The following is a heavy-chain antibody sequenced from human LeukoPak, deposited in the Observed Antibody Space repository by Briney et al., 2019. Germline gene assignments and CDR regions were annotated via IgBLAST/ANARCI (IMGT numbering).Heavy chain of an antibody. Sequence: PGGSLRLSCAASGFTVSSNYMSWVRQAPGKGLEWVSVIYSGGSTYYADSVKGRFTISRDNSKNTLYLQMNSLRAEDAAVYYCARDGPDNYGSMDVWGQGTTVTVSS. J-gene: IGHJ6*02. CDR2: IYSGGST. D-gene: IGHD4-17*01. CDR1: GFTVSSNY. CDR3: ARDGPDNYGSMDV. V-gene: IGHV3-53*01.